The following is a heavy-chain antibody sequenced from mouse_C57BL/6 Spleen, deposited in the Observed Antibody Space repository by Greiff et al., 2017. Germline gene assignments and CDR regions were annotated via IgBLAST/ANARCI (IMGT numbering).Heavy chain of an antibody. D-gene: IGHD1-1*01. CDR2: INPGSGGT. CDR3: ARRDYGSPFDY. J-gene: IGHJ2*01. CDR1: GYAFTNYL. Sequence: QVQLQQSGAELVRPGTSVKVSCKASGYAFTNYLIEWVKQRPGQGLEWIGVINPGSGGTNYNEKFKGMATLTADKSSSTAYMQLSSLTSEDSAVYFCARRDYGSPFDYWGQGTTLTVSS. V-gene: IGHV1-54*01.